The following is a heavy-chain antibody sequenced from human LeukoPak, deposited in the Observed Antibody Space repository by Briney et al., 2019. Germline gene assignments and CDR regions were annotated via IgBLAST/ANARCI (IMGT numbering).Heavy chain of an antibody. CDR3: ARGVDYYENSGTIDY. CDR2: IWYDGSNK. J-gene: IGHJ4*02. V-gene: IGHV3-33*08. D-gene: IGHD3-22*01. CDR1: GFTFSSYA. Sequence: GGSLRLSCAASGFTFSSYAMHWVRQPPGKGLEWVAIIWYDGSNKTYEDSVKGRFTISRDNSKNTLYLQMNSLRAEDTAVYYCARGVDYYENSGTIDYWGQGTLVTVSS.